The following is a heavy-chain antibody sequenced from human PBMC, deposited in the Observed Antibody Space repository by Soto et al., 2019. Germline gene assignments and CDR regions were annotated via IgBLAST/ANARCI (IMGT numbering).Heavy chain of an antibody. D-gene: IGHD5-12*01. Sequence: PGESLKISCKGSGYSFTSYWISWVRQMPGKGLEWMGRIDPSDSYTNYSPSFQGHVTISADKSISTAYLQWSSLKASDTAMYYCARQGGYDPYYYYGMDVWGQGTTVTVSS. CDR2: IDPSDSYT. CDR3: ARQGGYDPYYYYGMDV. CDR1: GYSFTSYW. V-gene: IGHV5-10-1*01. J-gene: IGHJ6*02.